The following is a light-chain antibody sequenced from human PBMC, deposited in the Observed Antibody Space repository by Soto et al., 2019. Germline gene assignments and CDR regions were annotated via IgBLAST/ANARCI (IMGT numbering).Light chain of an antibody. CDR2: DVS. CDR1: SSDVGGYNY. Sequence: QSVLTQPASVSGFPGQSITISCTGTSSDVGGYNYVSWCQQHPGKAPKLMIYDVSNRPSGVSNRFSGSKSGNTASLTISGLQAEDEADYYCSSYTSSSTLYVFGTGTKVTVL. CDR3: SSYTSSSTLYV. J-gene: IGLJ1*01. V-gene: IGLV2-14*01.